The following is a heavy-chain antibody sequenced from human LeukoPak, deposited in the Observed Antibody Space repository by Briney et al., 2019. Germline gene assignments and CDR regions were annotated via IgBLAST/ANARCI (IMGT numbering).Heavy chain of an antibody. CDR3: ARGGYYYDSSGYSH. CDR2: IYSGGST. D-gene: IGHD3-22*01. CDR1: GFTVSSNY. Sequence: GGSLRLSCAASGFTVSSNYMSWVRQAPGKGLEWVSIIYSGGSTYYADSVKGRFTISRDNSKNTLYLQLNRLRAEDTAVYYCARGGYYYDSSGYSHWGQGTLVTVSS. V-gene: IGHV3-53*01. J-gene: IGHJ4*02.